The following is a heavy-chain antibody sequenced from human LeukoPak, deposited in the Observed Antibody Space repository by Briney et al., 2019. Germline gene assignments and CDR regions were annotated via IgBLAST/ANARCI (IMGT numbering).Heavy chain of an antibody. CDR2: SDHDGSGT. CDR3: VRDVCTNRCPQEGHNWFDP. V-gene: IGHV3-74*01. CDR1: GFTLRDDW. Sequence: GGSLRLSYAASGFTLRDDWMHWVRQAPGKGLVWVARSDHDGSGTSYADSVKGRFTISRDNAKNTLYLQMISLRAEDTAVYYCVRDVCTNRCPQEGHNWFDPWGQGALVTVSS. D-gene: IGHD2-8*01. J-gene: IGHJ5*02.